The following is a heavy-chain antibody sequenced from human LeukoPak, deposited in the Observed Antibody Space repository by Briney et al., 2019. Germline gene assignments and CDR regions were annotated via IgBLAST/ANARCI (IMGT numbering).Heavy chain of an antibody. CDR1: GFTFSSYE. CDR2: ISSSGSTT. D-gene: IGHD3-22*01. V-gene: IGHV3-48*03. CDR3: ARADRSTYYYDSSGSNDAFDI. Sequence: GGSLRLSCAASGFTFSSYEMNWVRQAPGKGLEWVSYISSSGSTTYYADSVKGRFTISRDNAKNSLYLQMNSLRAEDTAVYYCARADRSTYYYDSSGSNDAFDIWGQGTMVTVSS. J-gene: IGHJ3*02.